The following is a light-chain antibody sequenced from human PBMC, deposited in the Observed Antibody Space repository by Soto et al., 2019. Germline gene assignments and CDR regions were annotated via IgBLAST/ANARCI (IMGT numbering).Light chain of an antibody. CDR2: AAS. CDR3: QQLNSYPRT. V-gene: IGKV1-9*01. J-gene: IGKJ1*01. CDR1: QGISSY. Sequence: DIRLTQSPSFLSASVGDRVTITCRASQGISSYLAWYQQQPGKAPKLLIYAASTLQSGVPSRFSGSGSGTEFTLTISSLQPEDFATYYCQQLNSYPRTFGQGTKVDSK.